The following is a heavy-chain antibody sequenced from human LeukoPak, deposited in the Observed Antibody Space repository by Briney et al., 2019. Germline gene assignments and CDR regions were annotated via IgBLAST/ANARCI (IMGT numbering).Heavy chain of an antibody. J-gene: IGHJ6*02. CDR1: GFTLSSYV. CDR3: AKDSGSGWYQYGMDV. V-gene: IGHV3-23*01. D-gene: IGHD6-19*01. Sequence: GVSLRLSCAASGFTLSSYVMSWVRQAPGKGLEWVSGISGSGGSTNYADSVKGRFTISRDNSKNTLYLQMNRLRVEDTAVYYCAKDSGSGWYQYGMDVWGQGTTVTVSS. CDR2: ISGSGGST.